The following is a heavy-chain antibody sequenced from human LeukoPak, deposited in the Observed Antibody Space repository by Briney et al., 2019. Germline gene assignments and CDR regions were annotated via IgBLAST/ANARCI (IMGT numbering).Heavy chain of an antibody. D-gene: IGHD3-22*01. CDR1: GFTFGSYY. CDR2: IPTSAITV. V-gene: IGHV3-11*01. J-gene: IGHJ4*02. Sequence: GGSLRLSCAASGFTFGSYYMSWVRQAPGQGLEWVSFIPTSAITVPYADSVRGRFTASRDDAKNSLHLQMDSLRVEDTAVYYCTRAVGLGPGGYFDQWGQGALVIVSS. CDR3: TRAVGLGPGGYFDQ.